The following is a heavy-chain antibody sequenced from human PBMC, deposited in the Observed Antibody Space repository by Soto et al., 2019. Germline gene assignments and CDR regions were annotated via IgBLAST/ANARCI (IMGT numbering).Heavy chain of an antibody. D-gene: IGHD3-9*01. CDR2: ISSSGSTI. V-gene: IGHV3-11*01. J-gene: IGHJ4*02. CDR3: ARALRRGGYFDWLSDFDY. Sequence: PGGSLRLSCAASGFTFSDYYMSWIRQAPGKGLEWVSYISSSGSTIYYADSVKGRFTISRDNAKNSLYLQMNSLRAEDTAVYYCARALRRGGYFDWLSDFDYWGQGTLVTVSS. CDR1: GFTFSDYY.